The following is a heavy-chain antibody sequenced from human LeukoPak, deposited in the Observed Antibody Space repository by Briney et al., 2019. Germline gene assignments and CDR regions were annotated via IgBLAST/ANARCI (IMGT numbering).Heavy chain of an antibody. Sequence: GESLKISCQASGYSFLSYWIGLVRQMPGKGPEWMGIIFPADSDARYGPSFQGQVTFSADKSINTAYLQWASLEASDTAMYYCARRRRGTGDAFDIWGQGTMVTVSS. CDR2: IFPADSDA. CDR3: ARRRRGTGDAFDI. CDR1: GYSFLSYW. D-gene: IGHD1-7*01. V-gene: IGHV5-51*01. J-gene: IGHJ3*02.